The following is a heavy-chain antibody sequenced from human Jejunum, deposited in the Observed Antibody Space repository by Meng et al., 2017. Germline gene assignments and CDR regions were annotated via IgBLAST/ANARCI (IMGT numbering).Heavy chain of an antibody. V-gene: IGHV3-30*10. CDR3: ARDGGGYADY. CDR2: VSYDGSDT. J-gene: IGHJ4*02. Sequence: GESLKISCAASGFTFRTYVMYWVRQAPGKGLEWVAAVSYDGSDTYYTDSVKGRFTISRDSSKNTVDLQMNSLRTEDTAVYYCARDGGGYADYWGQGTLVTVSS. D-gene: IGHD5-12*01. CDR1: GFTFRTYV.